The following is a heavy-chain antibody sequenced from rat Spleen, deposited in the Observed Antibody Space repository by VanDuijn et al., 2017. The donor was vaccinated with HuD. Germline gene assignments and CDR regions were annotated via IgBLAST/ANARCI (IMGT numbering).Heavy chain of an antibody. Sequence: EVQLVESGGGLVQPGRSLKLSCAASGFTFSNYDMAWVRQAPTKGLEWIASISTGGGNTYYRDSVKGRFTISRDNAKNTQYLQMDSLRSEDTATDYCARHGLQWVVMDAWGQGVMVTVSS. D-gene: IGHD1-1*01. V-gene: IGHV5S13*01. CDR3: ARHGLQWVVMDA. J-gene: IGHJ2*01. CDR2: ISTGGGNT. CDR1: GFTFSNYD.